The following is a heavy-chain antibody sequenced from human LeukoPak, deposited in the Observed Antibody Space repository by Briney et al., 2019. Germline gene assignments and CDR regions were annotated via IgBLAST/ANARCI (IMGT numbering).Heavy chain of an antibody. D-gene: IGHD1-14*01. CDR3: ARVHGKNLEYYYYMDV. J-gene: IGHJ6*03. V-gene: IGHV4-39*07. CDR1: GGSISSSSYY. Sequence: NSSETLSLTCTVSGGSISSSSYYWGWIRQPPGKGLEWIGSIYYSGSTYYNPSLKSRVTISVDTSKNQFSLKLSSVTAADTAVYYCARVHGKNLEYYYYMDVWGKGTTVTISS. CDR2: IYYSGST.